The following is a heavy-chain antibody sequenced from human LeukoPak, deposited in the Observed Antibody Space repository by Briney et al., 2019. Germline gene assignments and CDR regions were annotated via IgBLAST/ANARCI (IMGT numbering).Heavy chain of an antibody. CDR1: GFTFSTYW. Sequence: PGGSLRLSCAASGFTFSTYWMSWVRQAVGKGLEWVANIKQDGSEKYYVDSVKGRFTISRDNAKNSLYLQMNSLRAEDTAVYYCAREYSGSYFDYWGQGILVTVSS. J-gene: IGHJ4*02. D-gene: IGHD1-26*01. CDR3: AREYSGSYFDY. V-gene: IGHV3-7*01. CDR2: IKQDGSEK.